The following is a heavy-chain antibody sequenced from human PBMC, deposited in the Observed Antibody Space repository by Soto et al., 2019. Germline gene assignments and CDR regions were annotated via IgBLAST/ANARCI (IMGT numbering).Heavy chain of an antibody. J-gene: IGHJ4*02. Sequence: QVQLVQSGAEVKKPGASVKVSCKASGYTFTSYAMHWVRQAPGQRLEWMGWINAGNGNTKYSQKFQGRVTITMDTSASTAYMELSSLRSEDTAVYYCASVPLSGYDILTGYFDYWGQGTLVTVSS. CDR3: ASVPLSGYDILTGYFDY. V-gene: IGHV1-3*01. CDR2: INAGNGNT. CDR1: GYTFTSYA. D-gene: IGHD3-9*01.